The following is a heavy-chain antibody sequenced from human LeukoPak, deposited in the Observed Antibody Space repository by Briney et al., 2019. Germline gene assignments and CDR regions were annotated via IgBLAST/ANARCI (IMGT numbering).Heavy chain of an antibody. D-gene: IGHD2-21*02. CDR3: ARSTAHLDY. J-gene: IGHJ4*02. V-gene: IGHV3-48*01. Sequence: GGSLRLSCAASGFTFSSYSMNWVRQAPGKGLEWVSYISSSSSTIYYADSVKGRFTISRDNAKNSLSLHMNSLRAEDTAVYYCARSTAHLDYWGQGTLVTVSS. CDR1: GFTFSSYS. CDR2: ISSSSSTI.